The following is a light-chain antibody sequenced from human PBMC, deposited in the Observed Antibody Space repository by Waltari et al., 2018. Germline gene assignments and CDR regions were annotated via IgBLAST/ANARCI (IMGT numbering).Light chain of an antibody. V-gene: IGKV1-39*01. CDR1: QSINTY. CDR2: AAS. CDR3: QQSYSTPYT. J-gene: IGKJ2*01. Sequence: DIQMTQSPSSLFASVGDRVTITCRASQSINTYLNWYQQKPVKVPNLLIYAASSLQTGGPSRFSGSGSGTDFTLTISSLQPEDFATYYCQQSYSTPYTFGQGTKLEIK.